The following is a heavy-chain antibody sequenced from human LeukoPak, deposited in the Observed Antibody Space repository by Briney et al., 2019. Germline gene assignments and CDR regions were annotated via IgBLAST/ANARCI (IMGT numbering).Heavy chain of an antibody. V-gene: IGHV5-51*01. D-gene: IGHD3-9*01. J-gene: IGHJ4*02. CDR2: IYPGDSDT. CDR1: GYSFTSYW. Sequence: GESLKISCKGSGYSFTSYWIGWVRQMPGKGLEWMGIIYPGDSDTRYSPSFQGQVTISADKSISTAYLQWSSLKASDTAMYYCARLGAKRYFDWLLSAPPLGFFDYWGQGTLVTVSS. CDR3: ARLGAKRYFDWLLSAPPLGFFDY.